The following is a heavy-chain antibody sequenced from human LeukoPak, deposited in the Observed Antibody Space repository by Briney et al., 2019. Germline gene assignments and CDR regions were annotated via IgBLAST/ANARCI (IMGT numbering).Heavy chain of an antibody. CDR3: AKSYFDYSTYYSYYFNL. CDR2: VYTSGST. CDR1: GGSISGGY. Sequence: SETLSLTCTVSGGSISGGYWSRIRQPPGRGLEWIGYVYTSGSTNYNPSLKSRVTISVDTSKSQFALKLSSVTAADTAVYYCAKSYFDYSTYYSYYFNLWGQGALVTVSS. J-gene: IGHJ4*02. V-gene: IGHV4-4*09. D-gene: IGHD4-11*01.